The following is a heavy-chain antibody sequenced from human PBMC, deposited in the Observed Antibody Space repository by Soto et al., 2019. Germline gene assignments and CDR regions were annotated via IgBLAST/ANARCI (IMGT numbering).Heavy chain of an antibody. V-gene: IGHV1-69*06. CDR1: GGTFSSYA. CDR3: ARMVGTGVVVVAAKYYYYYGMDV. Sequence: ASVKVSCKASGGTFSSYAISWVRQAPGQGLEWMGGIIPIFGTANYAQKFQGRVTITADKSTSTAYMELSSLRSEDTAVYYCARMVGTGVVVVAAKYYYYYGMDVWGQGTTVTVSS. CDR2: IIPIFGTA. J-gene: IGHJ6*02. D-gene: IGHD2-15*01.